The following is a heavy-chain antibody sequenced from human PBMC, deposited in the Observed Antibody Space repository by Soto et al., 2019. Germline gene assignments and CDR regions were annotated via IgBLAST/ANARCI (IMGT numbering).Heavy chain of an antibody. J-gene: IGHJ4*02. CDR1: GGIFSTYA. V-gene: IGHV1-69*01. Sequence: QVQLVQSGAEVKKPGSSVKVSCKASGGIFSTYAISWLRQAPGQGLEWMGGIIPLFGTPNYAQRFQGRVTITADESTSTAYMELSRLISEDTAVYYCARDRDDYGSGNYYNRIDFWGQGTLGTVSS. CDR3: ARDRDDYGSGNYYNRIDF. D-gene: IGHD3-10*01. CDR2: IIPLFGTP.